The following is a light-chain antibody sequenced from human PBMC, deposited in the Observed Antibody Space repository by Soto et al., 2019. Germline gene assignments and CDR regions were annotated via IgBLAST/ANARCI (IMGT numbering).Light chain of an antibody. CDR2: EDN. CDR3: CSYGGRTTSV. J-gene: IGLJ1*01. CDR1: TSDVGSYKL. Sequence: QSVLTQPASVSGSPGQSITTSCTGSTSDVGSYKLVSWYQHHPGKAPKLLINEDNKRPSGVSTRFSGSESANTASLTISGLQAEDEADYYCCSYGGRTTSVFGPGTKVTVL. V-gene: IGLV2-23*01.